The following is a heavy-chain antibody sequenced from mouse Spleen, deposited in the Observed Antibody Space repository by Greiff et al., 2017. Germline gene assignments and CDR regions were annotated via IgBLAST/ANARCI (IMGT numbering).Heavy chain of an antibody. CDR3: ARRRGNYWYFDV. D-gene: IGHD1-1*02. V-gene: IGHV5-9*04. J-gene: IGHJ1*01. CDR2: ISSGGGNT. Sequence: EVKLMESGGGLVKLGGSLKLSCAASGFTFSSYAMSWVRQTPEKRLEWVATISSGGGNTYYPDSVKGRFTISRDNAKNTLYLQMSSLKSEDTAMYYCARRRGNYWYFDVWGAGTTVTVSS. CDR1: GFTFSSYA.